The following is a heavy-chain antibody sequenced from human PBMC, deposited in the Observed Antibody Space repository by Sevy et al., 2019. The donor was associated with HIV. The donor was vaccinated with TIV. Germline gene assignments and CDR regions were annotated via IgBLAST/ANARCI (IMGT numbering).Heavy chain of an antibody. CDR3: AKEAPMVRGAIITYSNNWFDP. V-gene: IGHV3-23*01. CDR1: GFTFSSYA. CDR2: ISGSGGST. Sequence: GGSLRLSCAASGFTFSSYAMSWVRQAPGKGLEWVSAISGSGGSTYDADSVKGRFTISRDNSKNTLYLQMNSLRAEDTAVYYCAKEAPMVRGAIITYSNNWFDPWGQGTLVTVSS. J-gene: IGHJ5*02. D-gene: IGHD3-10*01.